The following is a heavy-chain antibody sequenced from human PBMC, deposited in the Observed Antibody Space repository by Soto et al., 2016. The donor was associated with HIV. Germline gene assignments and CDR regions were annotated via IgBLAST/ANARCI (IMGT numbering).Heavy chain of an antibody. Sequence: EVQLVESGGGLVQPGGSLRLSCAASGFTFSSYWMHWVRQAPGKGLVWVSRINSDGSSTSYADSVKGRFTISRDNAKNTLYLQMNSLRAEDTAVYYCASRRGRVRDSNWFDPWGQGTLVTVSS. CDR3: ASRRGRVRDSNWFDP. CDR2: INSDGSST. V-gene: IGHV3-74*01. D-gene: IGHD3-10*01. J-gene: IGHJ5*02. CDR1: GFTFSSYW.